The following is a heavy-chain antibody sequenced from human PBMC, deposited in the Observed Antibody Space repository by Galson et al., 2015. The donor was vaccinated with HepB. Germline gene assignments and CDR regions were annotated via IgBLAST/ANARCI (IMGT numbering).Heavy chain of an antibody. CDR2: IYPGDSDT. V-gene: IGHV5-51*01. CDR3: ARTILGGDYGDYIFAFDI. Sequence: SGAEVKKPGESLKISCKGSGYSFTSYWIGWVRQMPGKGLEWMGIIYPGDSDTRYSPSFQGQVTISADKSISTAYLQWSSLKASDTAMYYCARTILGGDYGDYIFAFDIWGQGTMVTVSS. J-gene: IGHJ3*02. D-gene: IGHD4-17*01. CDR1: GYSFTSYW.